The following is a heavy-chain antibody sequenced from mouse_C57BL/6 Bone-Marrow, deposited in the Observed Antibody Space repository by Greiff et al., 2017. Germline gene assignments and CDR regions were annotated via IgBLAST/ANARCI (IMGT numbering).Heavy chain of an antibody. CDR2: ISPRSGNP. Sequence: QVQLQQSGAELARPGASVKLSCKASGYTFTSYGISWVKQRTGQGLEWIGEISPRSGNPYSNEKVKGKATLTADKSSSTAYRELRSLTSEDSAVYCSARWDYYGGYAMDYWGQGTSVTVAS. V-gene: IGHV1-81*01. D-gene: IGHD1-1*01. CDR3: ARWDYYGGYAMDY. CDR1: GYTFTSYG. J-gene: IGHJ4*01.